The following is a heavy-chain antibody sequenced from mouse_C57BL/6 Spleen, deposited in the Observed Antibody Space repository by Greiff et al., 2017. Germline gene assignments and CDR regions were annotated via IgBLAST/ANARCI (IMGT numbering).Heavy chain of an antibody. CDR2: IYPGSGST. D-gene: IGHD1-1*01. V-gene: IGHV1-55*01. CDR3: ARSITTVPFDY. J-gene: IGHJ2*01. CDR1: GYTFTSYW. Sequence: VQLVESGAELVKPGASVKMSCKASGYTFTSYWITWVKQRPGQGLEWIGDIYPGSGSTNYNEKFKSKATLTVDTSSSTAYMQLSSLTSEDSSVYYCARSITTVPFDYWGQGTTLTVSS.